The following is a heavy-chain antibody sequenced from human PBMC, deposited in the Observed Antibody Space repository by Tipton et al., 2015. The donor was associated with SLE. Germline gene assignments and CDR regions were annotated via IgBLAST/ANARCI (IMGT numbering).Heavy chain of an antibody. CDR2: IYYNGGT. V-gene: IGHV4-59*08. J-gene: IGHJ4*02. D-gene: IGHD6-13*01. CDR3: ARHSLATAVFDS. Sequence: TLSLTCTVSAGSISGFYWSWVRQPPGKGLEWIAYIYYNGGTNYNPSLKSRVNISVDTSRDQFSLKLSSVTAADTAVYFCARHSLATAVFDSWGQGTLVTVSS. CDR1: AGSISGFY.